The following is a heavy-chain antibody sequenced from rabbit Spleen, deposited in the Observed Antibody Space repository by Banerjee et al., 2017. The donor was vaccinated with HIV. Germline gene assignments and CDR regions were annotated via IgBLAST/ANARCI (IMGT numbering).Heavy chain of an antibody. J-gene: IGHJ4*01. D-gene: IGHD4-1*01. CDR1: GLSLSNSAY. CDR3: ARDGYSRGWGIILYYFNL. V-gene: IGHV1S40*01. CDR2: ISAGSSAST. Sequence: QSLEESGGDLVKPGASLTLTCTASGLSLSNSAYMCWVRQAPGKGLEWVACISAGSSASTYYASWAKGRFTISKTSSTTVTLQMTSLTAADTAAYFCARDGYSRGWGIILYYFNLWGPGTLVTVS.